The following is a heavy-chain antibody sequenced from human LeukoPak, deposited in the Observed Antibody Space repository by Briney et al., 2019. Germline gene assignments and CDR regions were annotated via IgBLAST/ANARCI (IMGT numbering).Heavy chain of an antibody. CDR1: GFTFSSYA. Sequence: GRSLRLSCAASGFTFSSYAMHWVRLAPGKGLEWVAVMSYDGSNKYYADSVKGRFTISRDNSKNTLYLQMNSLRAEDTAVYYCARDLEPDYDFWSGPIDYWGQGTLVTVSS. V-gene: IGHV3-30-3*01. D-gene: IGHD3-3*01. J-gene: IGHJ4*02. CDR3: ARDLEPDYDFWSGPIDY. CDR2: MSYDGSNK.